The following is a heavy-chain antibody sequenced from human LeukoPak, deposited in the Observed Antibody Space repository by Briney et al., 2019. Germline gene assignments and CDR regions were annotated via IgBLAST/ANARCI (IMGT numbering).Heavy chain of an antibody. CDR2: INPSGGST. J-gene: IGHJ6*03. V-gene: IGHV1-46*01. CDR1: GYTFTSHH. D-gene: IGHD3-9*01. CDR3: ARDGYDILTGYSALYYYYYYMDV. Sequence: GASVKVSCKASGYTFTSHHMHWVRQAPGQGLEWMGIINPSGGSTNYAQKFQGRVTMTRDTSISTAYMELSRLRSDDTAVYYCARDGYDILTGYSALYYYYYYMDVWGKGTTVTVSS.